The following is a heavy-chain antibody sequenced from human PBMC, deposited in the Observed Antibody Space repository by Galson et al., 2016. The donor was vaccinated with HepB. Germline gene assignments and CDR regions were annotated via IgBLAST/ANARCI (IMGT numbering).Heavy chain of an antibody. CDR2: ISASSGST. J-gene: IGHJ1*01. CDR1: GFAFSNYA. D-gene: IGHD6-13*01. Sequence: SLRLSCAASGFAFSNYAMSWVRQAPGKGLEWVSSISASSGSTYYADSVRGRFTVSRDNSKNTLYLQVSSLRAEDTALYYCATRRGLDAAVLSEYFQHWGQGTLVTVSS. V-gene: IGHV3-23*01. CDR3: ATRRGLDAAVLSEYFQH.